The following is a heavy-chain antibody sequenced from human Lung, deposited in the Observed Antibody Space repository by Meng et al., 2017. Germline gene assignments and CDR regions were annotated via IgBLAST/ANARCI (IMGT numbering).Heavy chain of an antibody. J-gene: IGHJ5*02. CDR2: IHYSGST. Sequence: QVQLQESGPGLVKPSQTLSLTCTVSGGSISSGTYYWGWNRQLPGKGLEWIAYIHYSGSTYYSPSLKSRVTISVDTSKNQLSLKLSSMTAADTAVYYCARYVFDSSSLYSNWFDPWGQGTLVTVSS. D-gene: IGHD3-22*01. CDR3: ARYVFDSSSLYSNWFDP. CDR1: GGSISSGTYY. V-gene: IGHV4-31*03.